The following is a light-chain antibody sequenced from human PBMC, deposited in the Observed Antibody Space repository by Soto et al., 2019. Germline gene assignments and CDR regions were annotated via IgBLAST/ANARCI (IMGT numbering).Light chain of an antibody. CDR1: QSLLHITGETF. V-gene: IGKV2D-29*02. CDR2: EVS. Sequence: DVVMPQTPLSLAVAPGQPASISCKSSQSLLHITGETFLFWYLQKPGQSPQLLIYEVSTRVSGVPDRFSGGGSGTDFTREISRVETDDVGIYYCMQSTQLPPPFGQGTRL. CDR3: MQSTQLPPP. J-gene: IGKJ5*01.